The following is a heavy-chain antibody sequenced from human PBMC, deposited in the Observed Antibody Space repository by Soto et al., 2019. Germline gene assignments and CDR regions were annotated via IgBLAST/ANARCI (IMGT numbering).Heavy chain of an antibody. CDR2: IIPIFGTA. CDR3: ARAGGQYGSGSYYPDPYYYYYGMDV. J-gene: IGHJ6*02. Sequence: GASVKVSCKASGGTFSSYAISWVRQAPGQGLEWMGGIIPIFGTANYAQKFQGRVTITADKSTSTAYMELSSLRSEDTAVYYCARAGGQYGSGSYYPDPYYYYYGMDVWGQGTTVTVSS. D-gene: IGHD3-10*01. V-gene: IGHV1-69*06. CDR1: GGTFSSYA.